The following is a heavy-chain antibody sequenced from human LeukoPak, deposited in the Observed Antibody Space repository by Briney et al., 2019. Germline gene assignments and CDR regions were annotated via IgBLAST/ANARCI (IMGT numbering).Heavy chain of an antibody. Sequence: PSQTLSLTCTVSGGSISSYYWSWIRQPPGKGLEWIGYIYYSGSTNYNPSLKSRVTISVDTSKNQFSLKLSSVTAADTAVYYCARSYYYDSSGYRSYYYYGMDVWGQGTTVTVSS. D-gene: IGHD3-22*01. J-gene: IGHJ6*02. V-gene: IGHV4-59*08. CDR2: IYYSGST. CDR3: ARSYYYDSSGYRSYYYYGMDV. CDR1: GGSISSYY.